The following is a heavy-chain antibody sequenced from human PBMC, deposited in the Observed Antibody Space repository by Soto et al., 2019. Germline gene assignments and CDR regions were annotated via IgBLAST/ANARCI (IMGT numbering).Heavy chain of an antibody. D-gene: IGHD3-16*01. J-gene: IGHJ4*02. CDR2: MYNSGST. V-gene: IGHV4-31*03. CDR3: AGGGDTTTVDF. CDR1: GGSLSSAGYR. Sequence: QVQLQESGPGLVKPSQTLSLTCSVSGGSLSSAGYRWSWIRQHPGEGLEWIGFMYNSGSTSYNPSLKSRVSISADMSTNPFSLALRSVPAADPAVYYCAGGGDTTTVDFWGQGTLVTVSS.